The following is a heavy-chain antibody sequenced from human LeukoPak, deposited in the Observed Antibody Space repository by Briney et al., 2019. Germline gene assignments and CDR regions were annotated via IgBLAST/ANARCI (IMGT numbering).Heavy chain of an antibody. CDR1: GGSISSGSYY. D-gene: IGHD6-13*01. CDR3: AGFNIAAAGDY. J-gene: IGHJ4*02. Sequence: SETLSLTCTVSGGSISSGSYYWSWIRQPAGKGLEWIGRIYYSGSTYYNPSLKSRVTISVDTSKNQFSLKLSSVTAADTAVYYCAGFNIAAAGDYWGQGTLVTVSS. V-gene: IGHV4-39*07. CDR2: IYYSGST.